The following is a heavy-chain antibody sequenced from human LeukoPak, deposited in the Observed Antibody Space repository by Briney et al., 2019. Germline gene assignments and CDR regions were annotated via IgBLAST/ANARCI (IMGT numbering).Heavy chain of an antibody. D-gene: IGHD4-17*01. CDR2: INPSGGST. CDR1: GGTLRNYV. J-gene: IGHJ4*02. V-gene: IGHV1-46*01. Sequence: ASVKVSCKAPGGTLRNYVMSWVRQAPGQGPEWMGIINPSGGSTSYAQKFQGRVTMTRETSTSTVYMELSSLRSEDTAVYYCAVKDDYGENYFDYWGQGTLVTVSS. CDR3: AVKDDYGENYFDY.